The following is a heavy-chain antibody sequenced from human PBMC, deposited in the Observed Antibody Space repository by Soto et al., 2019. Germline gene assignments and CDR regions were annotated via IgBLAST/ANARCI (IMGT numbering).Heavy chain of an antibody. Sequence: PSETLSLTCTVSGGSISSSTYYWAWIRQPPGKGLEWIGSIYYSGSAYYNPSLKSRITISVDTSTNQFSLKLASVTAADTAVYYCGRSSTRSVDNWFDPWGQGTLVTVSS. CDR2: IYYSGSA. D-gene: IGHD2-2*01. J-gene: IGHJ5*02. CDR3: GRSSTRSVDNWFDP. V-gene: IGHV4-39*01. CDR1: GGSISSSTYY.